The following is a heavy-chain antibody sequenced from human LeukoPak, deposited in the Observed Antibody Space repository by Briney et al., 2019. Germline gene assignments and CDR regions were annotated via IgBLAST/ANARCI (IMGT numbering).Heavy chain of an antibody. Sequence: ASVKVSCKASGYTFTSYGISWVRQAPGQGLEWMGWISAYNGNTNYAQKLQGRVTMTTDTSMSTAYMELRSLRSDDTAVYYCARVGNFWSGYYTLSPNWYFDLWGRGTLVTVSS. D-gene: IGHD3-3*01. CDR3: ARVGNFWSGYYTLSPNWYFDL. V-gene: IGHV1-18*01. CDR1: GYTFTSYG. CDR2: ISAYNGNT. J-gene: IGHJ2*01.